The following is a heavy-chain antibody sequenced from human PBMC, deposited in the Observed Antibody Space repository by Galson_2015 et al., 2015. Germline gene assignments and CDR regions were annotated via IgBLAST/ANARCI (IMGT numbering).Heavy chain of an antibody. CDR2: ISGSGGST. V-gene: IGHV3-23*01. CDR1: GFTFSSYA. D-gene: IGHD6-13*01. CDR3: AKDLIAAAGSGDVFDI. Sequence: SLRLSCAASGFTFSSYAMSWVRQAPGKGLEWVSAISGSGGSTYYADSVKGRFTISRDNSKNTLYLQMNSLRAEDTAVYYCAKDLIAAAGSGDVFDIWGQGTMVTVSS. J-gene: IGHJ3*02.